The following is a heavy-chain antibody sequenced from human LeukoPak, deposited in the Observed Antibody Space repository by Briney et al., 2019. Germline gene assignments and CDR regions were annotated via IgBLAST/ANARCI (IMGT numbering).Heavy chain of an antibody. J-gene: IGHJ4*02. CDR1: GGTFSSYA. CDR2: IIPTVDIT. D-gene: IGHD5-12*01. V-gene: IGHV1-69*04. CDR3: ARAGGYSGYASN. Sequence: ASVKVSCKASGGTFSSYALSWVRQAPGQGLEWMGRIIPTVDITNYAQKFQGRVTITADKSTNTAYMNLSSLRSEDTAVYYCARAGGYSGYASNWGQGTLVTVSS.